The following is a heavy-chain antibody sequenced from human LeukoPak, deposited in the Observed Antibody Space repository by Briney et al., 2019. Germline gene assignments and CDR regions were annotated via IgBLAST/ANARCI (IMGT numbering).Heavy chain of an antibody. Sequence: SETLSLTCTVSGGSIRSGDYYWSWVRQHPGEGLEWIGFIFYSGSTSYNPSLKGRVTMSVDTSKNQFSLNLRSVTAADTAVYYCARDRVLSLSMVRDTFYGMDVWGQGTTVTVSS. CDR2: IFYSGST. V-gene: IGHV4-31*03. CDR3: ARDRVLSLSMVRDTFYGMDV. J-gene: IGHJ6*02. CDR1: GGSIRSGDYY. D-gene: IGHD3-10*01.